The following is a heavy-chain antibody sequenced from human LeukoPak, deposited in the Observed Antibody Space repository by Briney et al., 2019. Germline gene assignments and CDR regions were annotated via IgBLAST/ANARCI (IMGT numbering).Heavy chain of an antibody. CDR1: GGSFSGYY. CDR2: INHSGST. CDR3: ARGRSSGWYLRNWFDP. Sequence: KPSETLSLTCSVYGGSFSGYYWSWIRQPPGKGLEWIGEINHSGSTNYNPSLKSRVTISVDTSKNQFSLKLSSVTAADTAVYYCARGRSSGWYLRNWFDPWGQGTLVTVSS. D-gene: IGHD6-19*01. V-gene: IGHV4-34*01. J-gene: IGHJ5*02.